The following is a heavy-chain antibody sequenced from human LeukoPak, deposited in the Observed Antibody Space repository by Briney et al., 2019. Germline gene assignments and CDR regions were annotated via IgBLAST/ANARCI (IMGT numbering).Heavy chain of an antibody. J-gene: IGHJ4*02. V-gene: IGHV3-7*01. Sequence: GGSLRLSCAASGFTLSSHWMSWVRQAPGKGLEWVANLKQDGSEMYYVDSVKGRFTISRDNAKNSLYLQLNSLRAEDTAVYYCARISSGWSKSYFDYWGQGTLVTVSS. D-gene: IGHD6-19*01. CDR3: ARISSGWSKSYFDY. CDR1: GFTLSSHW. CDR2: LKQDGSEM.